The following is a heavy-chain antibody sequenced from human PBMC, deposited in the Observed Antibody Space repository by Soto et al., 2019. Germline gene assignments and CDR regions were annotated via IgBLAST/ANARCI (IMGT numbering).Heavy chain of an antibody. D-gene: IGHD4-17*01. Sequence: SETLSLTCTVSGGSISSSSYYWGWIRQPPGKGLEWIGSIYYGGSTYYNPSLKSRVTISVDTSKNQFSLKLSSVTAADTAVYYCARENYGDYRLGYYYYGMDVWGQGTTVTVSS. J-gene: IGHJ6*02. CDR2: IYYGGST. CDR3: ARENYGDYRLGYYYYGMDV. V-gene: IGHV4-39*02. CDR1: GGSISSSSYY.